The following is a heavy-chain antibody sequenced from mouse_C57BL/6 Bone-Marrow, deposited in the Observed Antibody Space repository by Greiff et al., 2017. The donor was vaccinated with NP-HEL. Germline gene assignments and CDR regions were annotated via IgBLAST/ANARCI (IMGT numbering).Heavy chain of an antibody. CDR3: TTRGSRGFAY. Sequence: VHVKQSGAELVRPGASVKLSCTASGFNITDYYMHWVKQRPEQGLEWIGRIDPEDGDTEYAPKFQGKATMTADTSSNTAYLQLSSLTSEDTAVYYCTTRGSRGFAYWGQGTLVTVSA. CDR2: IDPEDGDT. J-gene: IGHJ3*01. D-gene: IGHD1-1*01. CDR1: GFNITDYY. V-gene: IGHV14-1*01.